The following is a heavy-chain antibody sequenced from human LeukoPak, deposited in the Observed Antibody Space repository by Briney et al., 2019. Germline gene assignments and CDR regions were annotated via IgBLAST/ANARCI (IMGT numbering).Heavy chain of an antibody. CDR3: ARVGSSYYYYYYMDV. Sequence: SETLSLTCAVYGGSFSGYYWSWIRQPPGKGLEWIGEINHSGSTNYNPSLKSRVTISVDTSKNQFSLKLSSVTAADPAVYYCARVGSSYYYYYYMDVWGKGTTVTVSS. CDR2: INHSGST. CDR1: GGSFSGYY. J-gene: IGHJ6*03. D-gene: IGHD6-6*01. V-gene: IGHV4-34*01.